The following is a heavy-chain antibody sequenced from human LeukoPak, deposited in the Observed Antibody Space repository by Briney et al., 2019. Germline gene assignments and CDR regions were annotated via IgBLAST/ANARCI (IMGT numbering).Heavy chain of an antibody. D-gene: IGHD2-2*01. Sequence: SQTLSLTCTVAGGSISGGDYDWSWILQPAGNGLEWIGYIYDSGSSYYNPSLKSRVSISVDTSKNQFSLKLSSVTAADTAVYYCARDLSSTSHIDYWGQGTLVSVSS. J-gene: IGHJ4*02. V-gene: IGHV4-30-4*08. CDR1: GGSISGGDYD. CDR2: IYDSGSS. CDR3: ARDLSSTSHIDY.